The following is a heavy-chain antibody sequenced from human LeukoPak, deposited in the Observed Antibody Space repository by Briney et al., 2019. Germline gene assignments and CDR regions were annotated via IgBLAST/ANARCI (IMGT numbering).Heavy chain of an antibody. Sequence: PSETLSLTCTVSGGSMSPYHWGWIRQPPGKGLEWTGYIYYSGSTNYNPSLNSLVTISVDTSKNQFSLRLSSVTAADTAIYYCARAVSGRFDYWGQGTLVTVSS. CDR3: ARAVSGRFDY. CDR1: GGSMSPYH. D-gene: IGHD6-19*01. V-gene: IGHV4-59*08. J-gene: IGHJ4*02. CDR2: IYYSGST.